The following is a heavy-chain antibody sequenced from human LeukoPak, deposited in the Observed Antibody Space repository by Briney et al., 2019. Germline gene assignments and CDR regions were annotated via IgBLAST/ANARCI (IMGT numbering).Heavy chain of an antibody. D-gene: IGHD3-22*01. CDR1: GGTFSSYT. J-gene: IGHJ4*02. V-gene: IGHV1-69*02. CDR2: IIPILGIA. CDR3: AGGGSSGYPQDY. Sequence: SVKVSCKASGGTFSSYTISWVRQAPGQGLEWMGRIIPILGIANYAQKFQGRVAITADKSTSTAYMELSSLRSEDTAAYYCAGGGSSGYPQDYWGQGTLVTVSS.